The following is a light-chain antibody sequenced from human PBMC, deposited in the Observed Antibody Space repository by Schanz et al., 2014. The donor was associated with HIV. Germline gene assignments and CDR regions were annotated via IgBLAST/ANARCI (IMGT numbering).Light chain of an antibody. V-gene: IGKV1-5*03. CDR1: QSITTW. Sequence: DIQMTQPPSSVSASVGDTVSISCRASQSITTWLAWYQQKPGKAPRLLMYNASSLESGVPSRFSGGGSGTEFMLFISSLQPDDFATYYCQQYRDRVTFGQGTKVEV. J-gene: IGKJ1*01. CDR3: QQYRDRVT. CDR2: NAS.